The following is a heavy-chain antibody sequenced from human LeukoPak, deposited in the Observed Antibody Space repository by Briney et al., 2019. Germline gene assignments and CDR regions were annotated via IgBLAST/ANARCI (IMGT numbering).Heavy chain of an antibody. J-gene: IGHJ3*02. V-gene: IGHV1-46*03. Sequence: ASVKVSCKASGYTFTSYYMHWVRQAPGQGLEWMGIINPSAGSTSYAQKFQGRVTMTRDTSTSTVYMELSSLRSEDTAVYYCARDLRELPRADAFDIWGQGTMVTVSS. D-gene: IGHD1-26*01. CDR3: ARDLRELPRADAFDI. CDR2: INPSAGST. CDR1: GYTFTSYY.